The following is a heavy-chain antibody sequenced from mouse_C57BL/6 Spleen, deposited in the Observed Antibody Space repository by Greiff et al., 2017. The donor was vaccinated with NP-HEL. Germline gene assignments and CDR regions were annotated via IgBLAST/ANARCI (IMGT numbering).Heavy chain of an antibody. CDR2: IWSGGST. D-gene: IGHD1-1*01. CDR3: ASITTVVEDYAMDY. Sequence: QVQLKQSGPGLVQPSQSLSITCTVSGFSLTSYGVHWVRQSPGKGLEWLGVIWSGGSTDYNAAFISRLSISKDNSKSQVFFKMNSLQADDTAIYYCASITTVVEDYAMDYWGQGTSVTVSS. J-gene: IGHJ4*01. V-gene: IGHV2-2*01. CDR1: GFSLTSYG.